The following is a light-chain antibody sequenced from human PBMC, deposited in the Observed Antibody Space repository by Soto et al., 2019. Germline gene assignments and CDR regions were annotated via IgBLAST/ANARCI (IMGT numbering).Light chain of an antibody. J-gene: IGKJ1*01. CDR3: QHYNSYSEA. CDR2: DAS. Sequence: EIVLTKSPSNVSLSQGARATISCRASQSLGNYLAWYQQKPGQAPRLLIFDASNRATGIPARFSGSGSGTDFTLTISSLQPDDFATYYCQHYNSYSEAFGQGTKVDI. CDR1: QSLGNY. V-gene: IGKV3-11*01.